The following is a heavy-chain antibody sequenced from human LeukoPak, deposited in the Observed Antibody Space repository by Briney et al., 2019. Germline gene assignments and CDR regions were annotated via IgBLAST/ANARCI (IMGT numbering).Heavy chain of an antibody. CDR3: ARGYGGNSASLDY. D-gene: IGHD4-23*01. Sequence: GRSLRLSCAASGFTFRSYGMHWVRQAPGKGLEGVTVIWYDGSNKYYTDSVKGRFTISRDNSKNTLYLQMNSLRAEDTAVYYCARGYGGNSASLDYWGQGTLVTVSS. J-gene: IGHJ4*02. V-gene: IGHV3-33*01. CDR1: GFTFRSYG. CDR2: IWYDGSNK.